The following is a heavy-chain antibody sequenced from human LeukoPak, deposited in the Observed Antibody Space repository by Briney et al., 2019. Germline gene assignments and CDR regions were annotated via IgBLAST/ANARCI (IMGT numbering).Heavy chain of an antibody. J-gene: IGHJ4*02. CDR1: RYTFTSYY. CDR3: ASNRDYYDSSGYYPLDY. V-gene: IGHV1-46*01. D-gene: IGHD3-22*01. Sequence: ASVKVSCKASRYTFTSYYMHWVRQAPGQGLEWMGIINPSGGSTSYAQKFQGRVTMTRDMSTSTVYMELSSLRSEDTAVYYCASNRDYYDSSGYYPLDYWGQGTLVTVSS. CDR2: INPSGGST.